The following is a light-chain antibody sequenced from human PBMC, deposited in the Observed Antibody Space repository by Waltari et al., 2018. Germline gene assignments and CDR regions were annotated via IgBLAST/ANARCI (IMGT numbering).Light chain of an antibody. CDR1: TGPVTNDHF. Sequence: QAVVTQEPSLTVSPGGTVTLTCGSSTGPVTNDHFPYWFQQKPGQAPRALIYDGINRQSWTPARFSASLVGGKAALTLSGAQPEDGTVYYCLLSYAGARVFGGGTKLTVL. J-gene: IGLJ3*02. CDR2: DGI. CDR3: LLSYAGARV. V-gene: IGLV7-46*01.